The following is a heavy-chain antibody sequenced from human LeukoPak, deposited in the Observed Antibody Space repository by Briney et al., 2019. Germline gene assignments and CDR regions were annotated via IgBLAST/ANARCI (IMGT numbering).Heavy chain of an antibody. CDR1: GFTFSTYA. CDR2: ISGSGGGT. Sequence: PGGSLRLSCAASGFTFSTYAMSWVRQAPGKGLEWVSLISGSGGGTYYANSVKGRFTISRDISKNTLYLQMNSLRVEDTALYYCAREGSGYADAFDIWGQGTMVTVSS. J-gene: IGHJ3*02. D-gene: IGHD5-12*01. V-gene: IGHV3-23*01. CDR3: AREGSGYADAFDI.